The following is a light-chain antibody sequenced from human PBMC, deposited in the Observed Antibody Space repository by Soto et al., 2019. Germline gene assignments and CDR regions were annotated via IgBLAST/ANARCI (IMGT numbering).Light chain of an antibody. CDR3: QQYSSWYT. CDR2: GAS. CDR1: QTITNN. J-gene: IGKJ2*01. Sequence: VVLTQSPATLSVSPGARATLSCRASQTITNNYLAWYQQKPGQAPRLLIFGASVRATGIPDRFSGSGSGTEFTLTISSLQSGDLGVYYCQQYSSWYTFGHGTKLEI. V-gene: IGKV3D-15*01.